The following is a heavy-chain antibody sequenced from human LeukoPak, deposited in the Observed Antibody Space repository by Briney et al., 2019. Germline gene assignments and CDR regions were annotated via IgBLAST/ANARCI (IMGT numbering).Heavy chain of an antibody. CDR1: GGSISSYY. D-gene: IGHD2-15*01. V-gene: IGHV4-59*01. CDR2: THYSGST. Sequence: PSETLSLTCTVSGGSISSYYWSWIRRPPGKGLEWIGYTHYSGSTNYNPSLKSRVTISVDTSKNQVSLKLTSVTAADTAVYFCARGGWSLDYWGQGTLVTVSS. J-gene: IGHJ4*02. CDR3: ARGGWSLDY.